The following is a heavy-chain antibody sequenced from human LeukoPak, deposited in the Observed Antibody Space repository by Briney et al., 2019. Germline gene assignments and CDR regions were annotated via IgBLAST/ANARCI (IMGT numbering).Heavy chain of an antibody. CDR1: GFTVSSNY. Sequence: GSLRLSCAASGFTVSSNYMSWVRQAPGKGLEWVSVIYSGGSTSYADSVKGRFTISRDSSKNTLYLQIQTLRAEDTAVYYCVIRWAWGQGTLVTVSS. V-gene: IGHV3-66*04. CDR2: IYSGGST. J-gene: IGHJ5*02. CDR3: VIRWA. D-gene: IGHD1-26*01.